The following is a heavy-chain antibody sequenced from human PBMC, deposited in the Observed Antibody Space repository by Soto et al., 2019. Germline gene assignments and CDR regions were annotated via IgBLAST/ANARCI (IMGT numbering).Heavy chain of an antibody. CDR1: GFTFSDYY. D-gene: IGHD3-22*01. CDR2: ISSSGSTI. CDR3: ANEKAPYYDSSGYPP. Sequence: PGGSLRLSCAASGFTFSDYYMSWIRQAPGKGLEWVSYISSSGSTIYYADSVKGRFTISRDNAKNSLYLQMNSLRAEDTAVYYCANEKAPYYDSSGYPPWGQGTLVTVSS. V-gene: IGHV3-11*01. J-gene: IGHJ5*02.